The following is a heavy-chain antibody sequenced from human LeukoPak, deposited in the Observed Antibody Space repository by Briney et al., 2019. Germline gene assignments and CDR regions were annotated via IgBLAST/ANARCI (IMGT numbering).Heavy chain of an antibody. J-gene: IGHJ4*02. CDR2: ISSSSSHI. V-gene: IGHV3-21*01. D-gene: IGHD2-2*02. CDR1: GFTFSVAW. CDR3: ANTILTGAL. Sequence: GGSLRLSCAASGFTFSVAWMNWVRQAPGKGLEWVSSISSSSSHIYYADSVKGRFTISRDNAKNSLYLQMNSLRAEDTAVYYCANTILTGALWGQGTLVTVSS.